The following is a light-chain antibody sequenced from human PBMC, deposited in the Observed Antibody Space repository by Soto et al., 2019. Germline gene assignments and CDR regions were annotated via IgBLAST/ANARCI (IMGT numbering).Light chain of an antibody. Sequence: EIVLTQSPAAPSLSPGERATLSCRASQSVSSYLAWYQQKPGQAPRLLIYDASNRATGIPARFSGSGSGTDFTLTISSLETEDFAVYYCQQRSNWPPTFGQGTRLEIK. CDR2: DAS. V-gene: IGKV3-11*01. CDR1: QSVSSY. CDR3: QQRSNWPPT. J-gene: IGKJ5*01.